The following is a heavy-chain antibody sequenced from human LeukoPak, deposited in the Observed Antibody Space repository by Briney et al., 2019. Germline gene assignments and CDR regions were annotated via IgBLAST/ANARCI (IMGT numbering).Heavy chain of an antibody. D-gene: IGHD6-25*01. CDR2: IYYSGST. V-gene: IGHV4-31*03. J-gene: IGHJ5*02. Sequence: SQTLSLTCTASGGSISSGGYYWSWIRQHPGKGLEWIGYIYYSGSTYYNPSLKSRVTISVDTSKNQFSLKLSSVTAADTAVYYCARQRTRIAAAAGTGWFDPWGQGTLVTVSS. CDR1: GGSISSGGYY. CDR3: ARQRTRIAAAAGTGWFDP.